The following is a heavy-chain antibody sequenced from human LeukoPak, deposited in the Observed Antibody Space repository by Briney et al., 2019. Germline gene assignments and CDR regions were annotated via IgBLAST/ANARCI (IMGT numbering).Heavy chain of an antibody. V-gene: IGHV4-34*01. J-gene: IGHJ4*02. D-gene: IGHD3-10*01. CDR3: ARGVARNYYGSGSHLGY. CDR2: INHSGST. Sequence: SETLSLTCAVYGGSFRGYYWNWIRQPPGKGLEWIGEINHSGSTNYNPSLKSRVTISVDTSKNQFSLKLSSVTAADTAVYYCARGVARNYYGSGSHLGYWGQGTLVTVSS. CDR1: GGSFRGYY.